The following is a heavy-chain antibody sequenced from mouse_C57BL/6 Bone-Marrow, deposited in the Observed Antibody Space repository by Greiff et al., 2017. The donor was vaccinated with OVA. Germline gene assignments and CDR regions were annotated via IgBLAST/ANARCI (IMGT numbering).Heavy chain of an antibody. V-gene: IGHV1-64*01. D-gene: IGHD1-1*01. J-gene: IGHJ1*03. Sequence: QVQLQQSGAELVKPGASVKLSCKASGYTFTSYWMHWVKQRPGQGLEWIGMIHPNSGSTNYNEKFKSKATLTVDKSSSTAYMQLSSLTSEDSAVYYCARITTVVGYWYFDVWGTGTTVTVSS. CDR1: GYTFTSYW. CDR2: IHPNSGST. CDR3: ARITTVVGYWYFDV.